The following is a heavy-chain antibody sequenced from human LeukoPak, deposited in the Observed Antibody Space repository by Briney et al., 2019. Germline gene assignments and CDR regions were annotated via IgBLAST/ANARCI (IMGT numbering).Heavy chain of an antibody. J-gene: IGHJ4*02. CDR3: AKRSYDSSGYSRPLDY. CDR2: ISSGGGTT. CDR1: GFSFSNSG. V-gene: IGHV3-23*01. D-gene: IGHD3-22*01. Sequence: GGSLRLSCAASGFSFSNSGMSWVRQAPGKGLEWVSAISSGGGTTHYADSVKGRFTTSRDNSKNTLNLQMNSLRADDTAVYYCAKRSYDSSGYSRPLDYWGQGTLVTVSS.